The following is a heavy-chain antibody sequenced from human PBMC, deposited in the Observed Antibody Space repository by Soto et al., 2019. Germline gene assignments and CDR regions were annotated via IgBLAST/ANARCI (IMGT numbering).Heavy chain of an antibody. CDR2: ISASNGNT. CDR3: ARDRYYDYVWGSYRPPYYYGMDV. J-gene: IGHJ6*02. Sequence: ASVKVTCTECRYTFTSYYIRWVRQSPGQGLEWMGIISASNGNTSYAQKLQGRVTMTTDTSTSTAYMELRSLRSDDTAVYYCARDRYYDYVWGSYRPPYYYGMDVWGQGTTVTVSS. V-gene: IGHV1-18*04. CDR1: RYTFTSYY. D-gene: IGHD3-16*02.